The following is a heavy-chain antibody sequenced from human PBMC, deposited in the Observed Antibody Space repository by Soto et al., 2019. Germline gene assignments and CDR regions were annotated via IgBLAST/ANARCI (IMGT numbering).Heavy chain of an antibody. V-gene: IGHV3-23*01. CDR1: GFTFSSYA. J-gene: IGHJ4*02. D-gene: IGHD6-6*01. CDR2: ISGSGGST. CDR3: AGGPRPNLSHAHIAARRNEGY. Sequence: GGSLRLSCAASGFTFSSYAMSWVRQAPGKGLEWVSAISGSGGSTYYADSVKGRFTISRDNSKNTLYLQMNSLRAEDTAVYYCAGGPRPNLSHAHIAARRNEGYWGQGTLVTVSS.